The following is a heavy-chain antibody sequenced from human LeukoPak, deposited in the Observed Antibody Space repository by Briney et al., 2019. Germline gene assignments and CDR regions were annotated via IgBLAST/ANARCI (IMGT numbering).Heavy chain of an antibody. V-gene: IGHV3-48*01. CDR1: GFTFSSYW. CDR2: ISSSSSTI. J-gene: IGHJ4*02. Sequence: GGSLRLSCAASGFTFSSYWMSWVRQAPGKGLEWVSYISSSSSTIYCADSVKGRFTISRDNAKNSLYLQMNSLRAEDTAVYYCVRLYDDYTNGHFDSWGQGTLVTVSS. D-gene: IGHD4-11*01. CDR3: VRLYDDYTNGHFDS.